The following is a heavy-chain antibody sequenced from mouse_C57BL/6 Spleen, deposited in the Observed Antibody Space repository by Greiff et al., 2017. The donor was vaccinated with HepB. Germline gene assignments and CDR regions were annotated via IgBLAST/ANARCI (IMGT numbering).Heavy chain of an antibody. J-gene: IGHJ4*01. CDR3: ARGDDYDEGYAMDY. CDR2: IYPRDGST. Sequence: QVQLQQSGPELVKPGASVKLSCKASGYTFTSYDINWVKQRPGQGLEWIGWIYPRDGSTKYNEKFKGKATLTVDTSSSTAYMELHSLTSEDSAVYFCARGDDYDEGYAMDYWGQGTSVTVSS. V-gene: IGHV1-85*01. D-gene: IGHD2-4*01. CDR1: GYTFTSYD.